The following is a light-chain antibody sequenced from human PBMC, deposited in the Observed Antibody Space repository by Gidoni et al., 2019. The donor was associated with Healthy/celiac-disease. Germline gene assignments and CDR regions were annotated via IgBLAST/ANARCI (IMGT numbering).Light chain of an antibody. Sequence: DIQLTQSPSFLSASVGDRVTITYRASQGISSYLAWYQQPPGKDSKLLIYAASTLQSGVPSRFSGSGAGTEFTPTISSLQPEDFATYYCQQLNSYPGYTFGQGTKLEIK. V-gene: IGKV1-9*01. CDR3: QQLNSYPGYT. CDR1: QGISSY. CDR2: AAS. J-gene: IGKJ2*01.